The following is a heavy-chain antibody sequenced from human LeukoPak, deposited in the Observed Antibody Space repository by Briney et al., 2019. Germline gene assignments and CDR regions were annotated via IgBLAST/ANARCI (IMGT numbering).Heavy chain of an antibody. V-gene: IGHV1-2*02. CDR1: GYTFTGYY. Sequence: ASVKVSCKASGYTFTGYYIHWVRQAPGQGLEWMGWINPNSGGTNYAQKFQGRVTMTRDTSIRTAYMELSRLRSDDTDMYYCARYYIEGRCFDYWGQGTLVTVSS. CDR2: INPNSGGT. CDR3: ARYYIEGRCFDY. D-gene: IGHD3-10*01. J-gene: IGHJ4*02.